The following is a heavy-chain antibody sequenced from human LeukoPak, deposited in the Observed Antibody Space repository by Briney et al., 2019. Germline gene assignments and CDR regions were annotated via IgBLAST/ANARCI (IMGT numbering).Heavy chain of an antibody. V-gene: IGHV4-59*12. CDR3: ARDQKRGYSYGYLDY. Sequence: SETLSLTCTVSSGSISIYYWSWIRQPPGKALEWVGYVYYSGSTYYNPSLKSRVTISVDTSKNQFSLKLSSVTAADTAVYYCARDQKRGYSYGYLDYWGQGTLVTVSS. CDR2: VYYSGST. CDR1: SGSISIYY. J-gene: IGHJ4*02. D-gene: IGHD5-18*01.